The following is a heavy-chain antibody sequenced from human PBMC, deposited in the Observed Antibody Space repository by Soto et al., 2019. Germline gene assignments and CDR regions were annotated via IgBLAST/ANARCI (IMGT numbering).Heavy chain of an antibody. CDR1: GGSISSYY. J-gene: IGHJ3*02. CDR3: ARAIFNTVTTPDPVAFDI. Sequence: QVQLQESGPGLVKPSETLSLTCTVSGGSISSYYWSWIRQPPGKGLEWIGYIYYSGSTNYNPSLKSRVTISVDTSKNQFSLKLSSVTAADTAVYYCARAIFNTVTTPDPVAFDIWGQGTMVTVSS. D-gene: IGHD4-17*01. V-gene: IGHV4-59*01. CDR2: IYYSGST.